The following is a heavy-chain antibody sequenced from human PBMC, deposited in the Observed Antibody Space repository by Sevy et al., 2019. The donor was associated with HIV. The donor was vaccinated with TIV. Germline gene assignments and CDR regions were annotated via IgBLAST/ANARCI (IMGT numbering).Heavy chain of an antibody. D-gene: IGHD3-10*01. CDR3: AKESLVRGIKTEAFDI. Sequence: GALRLSCAASGFIFRDYGMHWVRQAPGKGLEWVTFITFDGRNKNYGDSVRGRFTISRDNAKNTLYVQMNSLRDEDTAVYYCAKESLVRGIKTEAFDIWGQGTMVTVSS. J-gene: IGHJ3*02. CDR2: ITFDGRNK. V-gene: IGHV3-30*02. CDR1: GFIFRDYG.